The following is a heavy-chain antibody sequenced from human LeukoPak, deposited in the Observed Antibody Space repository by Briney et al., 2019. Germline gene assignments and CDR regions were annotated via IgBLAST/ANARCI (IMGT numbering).Heavy chain of an antibody. J-gene: IGHJ6*02. CDR1: GGTFSSYA. CDR2: IIPIFGTA. Sequence: SVKVSCKASGGTFSSYAISWARQAPGQGLEWMGGIIPIFGTANYAQKFQGRVTITADESTSTAYMELSSLRSEDTAVYYCAGHLLEWLLGVYYYYGMDVWGQGTTVTVSS. D-gene: IGHD3-3*01. CDR3: AGHLLEWLLGVYYYYGMDV. V-gene: IGHV1-69*13.